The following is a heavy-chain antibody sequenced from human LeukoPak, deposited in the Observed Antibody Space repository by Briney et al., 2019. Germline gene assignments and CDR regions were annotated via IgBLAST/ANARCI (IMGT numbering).Heavy chain of an antibody. CDR2: IIPIFGTA. CDR1: GGTFSSYA. Sequence: ASVKVSCKASGGTFSSYAISWVRQAPGQGLEWMGGIIPIFGTANYAQKFQGRVTITADESTSTAYMELSSLRSEDTAVYYCARDVGGGGCNFAYWGREPWSPSPQ. J-gene: IGHJ4*02. CDR3: ARDVGGGGCNFAY. D-gene: IGHD2-21*01. V-gene: IGHV1-69*13.